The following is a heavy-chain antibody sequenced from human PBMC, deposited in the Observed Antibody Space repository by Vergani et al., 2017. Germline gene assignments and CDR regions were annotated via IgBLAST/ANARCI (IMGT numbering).Heavy chain of an antibody. V-gene: IGHV3-30-3*01. CDR2: ISYDGSNK. J-gene: IGHJ6*03. CDR3: ARPLSASPYMDV. CDR1: GFTFSSYA. Sequence: QVQLVESGGGVVQPGRSLRLSCAASGFTFSSYAMHWVRQAPGKGLEWVAVISYDGSNKYYADSVKGRFTISRDNSKNTLYLQMNSLRAEDTAVYYCARPLSASPYMDVGGKGTTVTVSS. D-gene: IGHD6-25*01.